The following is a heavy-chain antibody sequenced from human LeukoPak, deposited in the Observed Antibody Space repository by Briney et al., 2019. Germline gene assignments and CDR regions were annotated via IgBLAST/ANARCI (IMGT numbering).Heavy chain of an antibody. D-gene: IGHD2-15*01. V-gene: IGHV1-69*05. CDR1: GGTFSSYA. Sequence: SVNVSCKASGGTFSSYAISWVRQAPGQGLEWMGGIIPIFGTANYAQKFQGRVTITTDESTSTAYMELSSLRSEDTAVYYCARDQVARDIVVVLTATGTIDYWGQGTLVTVSS. CDR2: IIPIFGTA. J-gene: IGHJ4*02. CDR3: ARDQVARDIVVVLTATGTIDY.